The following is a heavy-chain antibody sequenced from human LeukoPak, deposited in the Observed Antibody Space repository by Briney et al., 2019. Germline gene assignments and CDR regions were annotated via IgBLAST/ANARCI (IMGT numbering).Heavy chain of an antibody. D-gene: IGHD3-16*01. CDR1: DFTVSRNY. V-gene: IGHV3-21*01. CDR2: ISSSSSYI. Sequence: PGGSLRLSCAASDFTVSRNYMNWVRQAPGKGLEWVSSISSSSSYIYYADSVKGRFTISRDNAKNSLYLQMNSLRAEDTAVYYCARVLGGGRQWGLDYWGQGTLVTVSS. J-gene: IGHJ4*02. CDR3: ARVLGGGRQWGLDY.